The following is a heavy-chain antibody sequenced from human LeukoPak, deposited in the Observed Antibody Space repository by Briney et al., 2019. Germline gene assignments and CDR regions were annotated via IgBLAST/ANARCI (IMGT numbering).Heavy chain of an antibody. J-gene: IGHJ4*02. CDR1: GFTFSSYE. D-gene: IGHD6-19*01. CDR3: ARDHPVAGFDY. CDR2: ISSSGSTI. V-gene: IGHV3-48*03. Sequence: GGSLRLSCAASGFTFSSYEMNWVRQAPGKGLEWGSYISSSGSTIYYADSVEGRFTISRDNAKNSLYLQMNSLRAEDTAVYYCARDHPVAGFDYWGQGTLVTVSS.